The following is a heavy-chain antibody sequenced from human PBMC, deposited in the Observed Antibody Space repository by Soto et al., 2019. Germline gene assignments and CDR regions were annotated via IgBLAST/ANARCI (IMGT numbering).Heavy chain of an antibody. D-gene: IGHD3-9*01. V-gene: IGHV3-7*05. J-gene: IGHJ4*02. Sequence: GGSLRLSCAASGFTFSSYCMSWVRQAPGKGLEWVANIKQDGSEKYYVDSVKGRFTISRDNAKNSLYLQMNSLRAEDTAVYYCARVSYDILTGYPLYYFDYWGQGTLVTVSS. CDR2: IKQDGSEK. CDR1: GFTFSSYC. CDR3: ARVSYDILTGYPLYYFDY.